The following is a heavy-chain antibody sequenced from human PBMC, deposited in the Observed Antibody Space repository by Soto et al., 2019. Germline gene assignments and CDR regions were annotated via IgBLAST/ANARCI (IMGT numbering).Heavy chain of an antibody. D-gene: IGHD3-10*01. CDR2: ISYDGSNK. CDR3: ARYRVVRGSGLPYFDF. V-gene: IGHV3-30*03. CDR1: GFTFSSYG. Sequence: GGSLRLSCAASGFTFSSYGMHWVRQAPGKGLEWVAVISYDGSNKYYADSVKGRFTISRDNSKNTLYLQMNSLRAEDTAVYYCARYRVVRGSGLPYFDFWAQGNLVTVSS. J-gene: IGHJ4*01.